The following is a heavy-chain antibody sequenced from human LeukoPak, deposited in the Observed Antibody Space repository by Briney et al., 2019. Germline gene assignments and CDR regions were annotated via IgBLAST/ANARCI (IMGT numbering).Heavy chain of an antibody. V-gene: IGHV4-61*02. Sequence: SETLSLTCTVSRGSISSGNYDWGWVRLPGGGGLEWIERISTSGSTNDNPSLKRRVTKSVHTAKNQFSLKLSSVTAAGTAVYYCARQVHSWGQGTLVTVSS. CDR1: RGSISSGNYD. CDR2: ISTSGST. CDR3: ARQVHS. J-gene: IGHJ4*02.